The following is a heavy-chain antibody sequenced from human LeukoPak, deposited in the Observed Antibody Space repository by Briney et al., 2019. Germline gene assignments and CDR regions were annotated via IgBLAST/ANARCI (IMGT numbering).Heavy chain of an antibody. CDR3: ARVNGNSGSTIYYFDY. CDR1: GGTFSSYA. D-gene: IGHD2-2*01. V-gene: IGHV1-69*04. CDR2: IIPMLGIA. Sequence: WASVKVSCKASGGTFSSYAISWVRQAPGQGLEWMVRIIPMLGIANYAQKFQGRVTITADKSTSTAYMELSSLRSEDTAVYYRARVNGNSGSTIYYFDYWGQGTLVTVSS. J-gene: IGHJ4*02.